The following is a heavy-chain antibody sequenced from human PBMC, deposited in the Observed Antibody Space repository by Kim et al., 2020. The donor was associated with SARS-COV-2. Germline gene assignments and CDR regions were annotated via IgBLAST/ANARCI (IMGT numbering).Heavy chain of an antibody. CDR3: ASLFGVVTYQDYYYGMDV. V-gene: IGHV3-21*01. Sequence: GGSLRLSCAASGFTFSSYSMNWVRQAPGKGLEWVSSISSSSSYIYYADSVKGRFTISRDNAKNSLYLQMNSLRAEDTAVYYCASLFGVVTYQDYYYGMDVWGQGTTVTVSS. J-gene: IGHJ6*02. D-gene: IGHD3-3*01. CDR1: GFTFSSYS. CDR2: ISSSSSYI.